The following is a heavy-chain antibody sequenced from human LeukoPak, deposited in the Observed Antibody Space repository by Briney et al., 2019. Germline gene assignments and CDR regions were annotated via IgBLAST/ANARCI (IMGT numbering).Heavy chain of an antibody. V-gene: IGHV4-34*01. CDR2: INHSGST. CDR3: ARAALGYCSGGSCRNDAFDI. Sequence: PSETLSLTCAVYGGSFSDYYWSWIRQPPGKGLEWIGEINHSGSTNYNPSLKSRVTISVDTSKSQFSLKLSSVTAADTAVYYCARAALGYCSGGSCRNDAFDIWGQGTMVTVSS. J-gene: IGHJ3*02. D-gene: IGHD2-15*01. CDR1: GGSFSDYY.